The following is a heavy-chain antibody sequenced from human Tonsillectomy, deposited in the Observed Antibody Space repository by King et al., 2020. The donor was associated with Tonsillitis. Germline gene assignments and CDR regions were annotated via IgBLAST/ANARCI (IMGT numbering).Heavy chain of an antibody. D-gene: IGHD3-22*01. CDR3: ASRGITMILVGELGYFDL. CDR2: IYHSGST. CDR1: GYSISSGYY. V-gene: IGHV4-38-2*02. Sequence: QLQLQESGPGLVKPSETLSLTCTVSGYSISSGYYWGWIRQPPGKGLEWIGSIYHSGSTYYNPSLKSRVTISVDTSKNQFSLKLSSVTAADTAVYYCASRGITMILVGELGYFDLWGRGTLVTVSS. J-gene: IGHJ2*01.